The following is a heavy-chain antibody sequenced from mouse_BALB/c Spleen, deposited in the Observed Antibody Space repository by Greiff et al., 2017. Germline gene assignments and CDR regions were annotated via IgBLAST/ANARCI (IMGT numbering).Heavy chain of an antibody. D-gene: IGHD2-10*02. CDR1: GYSITSDYA. CDR3: ARYGYGNWFYAMDY. V-gene: IGHV3-2*02. Sequence: EVQRVESGPGLVKPSQSLSLTCTVTGYSITSDYAWNWIRQFPGNKLEWMGYISYSGSTSYNPSLKSRISITRDTSKNQFFLQLNSVTTEDTATYYCARYGYGNWFYAMDYWGQGTSVTVSS. CDR2: ISYSGST. J-gene: IGHJ4*01.